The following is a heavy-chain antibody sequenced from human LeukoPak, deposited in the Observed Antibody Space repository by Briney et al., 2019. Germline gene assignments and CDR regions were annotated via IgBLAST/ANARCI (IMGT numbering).Heavy chain of an antibody. V-gene: IGHV4-59*01. J-gene: IGHJ4*02. Sequence: SETLSPTCTVSGGSISSYYWSWIRQPPGKGLEWIGDIYYSGSTNYNPSLKSRVTISVDTSKNHFSLKLSSVTAADTAVYYCARARPSYYYDSSGYLEYWGQGTLVTVSS. CDR2: IYYSGST. D-gene: IGHD3-22*01. CDR1: GGSISSYY. CDR3: ARARPSYYYDSSGYLEY.